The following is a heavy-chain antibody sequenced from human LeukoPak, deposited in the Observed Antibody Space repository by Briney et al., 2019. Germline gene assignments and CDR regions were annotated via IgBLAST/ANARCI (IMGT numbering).Heavy chain of an antibody. V-gene: IGHV3-23*01. CDR1: GFSFNNYA. CDR2: ISGSGDNT. CDR3: AKDRGVTPIPFDC. J-gene: IGHJ4*02. D-gene: IGHD2-21*02. Sequence: PGGSLRLSCAAFGFSFNNYAMSWVRQAPGKGLEWVSAISGSGDNTYYADSVKGRFTISRDISKNRLYLQMNSLRAEDTAIYYCAKDRGVTPIPFDCWGQGTLVTVSS.